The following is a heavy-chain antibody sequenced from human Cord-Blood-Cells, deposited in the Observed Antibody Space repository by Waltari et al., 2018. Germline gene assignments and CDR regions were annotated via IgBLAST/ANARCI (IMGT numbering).Heavy chain of an antibody. CDR2: IKSKTDGETT. V-gene: IGHV3-15*01. Sequence: EVQLVESGGGLVKPGGSLRLSCAASGFTFSNAWMSWVRQPPGKGLEWVGRIKSKTDGETTDYAAPVKGRFTISRDDSKNTLYLQMNSLKTEDTAVYYCTTEVTSVVWFDPWGQGTLVTVSS. CDR1: GFTFSNAW. CDR3: TTEVTSVVWFDP. J-gene: IGHJ5*02.